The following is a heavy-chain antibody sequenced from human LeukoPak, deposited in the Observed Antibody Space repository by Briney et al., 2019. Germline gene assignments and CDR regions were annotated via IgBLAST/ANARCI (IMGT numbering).Heavy chain of an antibody. J-gene: IGHJ6*03. CDR2: IYYSGST. Sequence: SETLSLTCTVSGYSISSGYYWSWIRQHPGKGLEWIGYIYYSGSTYYNPSLKSRVTISVDTSKNQFSLKLSSVTAADTAVYYCARVTGISSSSPSNYYMDVWGKGTTVTVSS. CDR1: GYSISSGYY. CDR3: ARVTGISSSSPSNYYMDV. V-gene: IGHV4-31*03. D-gene: IGHD6-6*01.